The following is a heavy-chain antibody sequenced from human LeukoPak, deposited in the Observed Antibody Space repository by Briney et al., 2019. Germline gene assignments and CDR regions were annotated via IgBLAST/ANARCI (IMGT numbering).Heavy chain of an antibody. J-gene: IGHJ4*02. V-gene: IGHV3-53*01. Sequence: SGGSLRLSCAASGFTFSSYSMNWVRQAPGKGLEWVSFIYSGGNTYYADSGKGRFTISRDNSKNTVHLQMNSLRAEDTAMYYCARRAGDYSHPYDYWGQGTLVTVSS. CDR3: ARRAGDYSHPYDY. CDR1: GFTFSSYS. CDR2: IYSGGNT. D-gene: IGHD3-22*01.